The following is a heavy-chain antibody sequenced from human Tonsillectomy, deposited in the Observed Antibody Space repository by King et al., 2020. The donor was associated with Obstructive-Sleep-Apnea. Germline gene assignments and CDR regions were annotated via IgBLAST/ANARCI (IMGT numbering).Heavy chain of an antibody. CDR1: GASISGYY. J-gene: IGHJ5*02. Sequence: VQLQESGPGLVKPSQTLSLTCSVSGASISGYYWSWIRQPPGRGLEWIGYIYYSGTPNNNPSLKSRVTISVDTSKNQFSLKLSAVTAADTAVYYCARHLYSSGYLGCFASWGQGTLVTVSS. CDR2: IYYSGTP. CDR3: ARHLYSSGYLGCFAS. V-gene: IGHV4-59*08. D-gene: IGHD6-19*01.